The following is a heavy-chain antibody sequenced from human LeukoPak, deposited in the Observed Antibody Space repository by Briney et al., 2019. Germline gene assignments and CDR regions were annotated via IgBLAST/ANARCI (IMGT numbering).Heavy chain of an antibody. CDR1: GASISNYY. CDR2: IYYSGST. V-gene: IGHV4-59*01. J-gene: IGHJ4*02. CDR3: ARTFRGGWYYFDY. Sequence: SETLSLTCTVSGASISNYYWSWVRQPPGKGLEWIAFIYYSGSTNYYPSLKSRVNISVDTSKSQFSLSLSSVAAADTAVYYCARTFRGGWYYFDYWGQGTLVTVSS. D-gene: IGHD6-19*01.